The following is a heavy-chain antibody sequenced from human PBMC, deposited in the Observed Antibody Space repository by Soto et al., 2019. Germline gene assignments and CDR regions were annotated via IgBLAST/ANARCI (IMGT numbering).Heavy chain of an antibody. CDR2: ISGSGGTI. D-gene: IGHD3-22*01. J-gene: IGHJ4*02. CDR1: GFTFSSYE. Sequence: PGGSLRLSCAGSGFTFSSYEMNWVRQAPGKGLEWISYISGSGGTIYYADSVKGRFTISRGNAKNSLSLQMNSLRAEDTAVYYCARVQKGIVVLISYYFDYWGQGTPVTVSS. CDR3: ARVQKGIVVLISYYFDY. V-gene: IGHV3-48*03.